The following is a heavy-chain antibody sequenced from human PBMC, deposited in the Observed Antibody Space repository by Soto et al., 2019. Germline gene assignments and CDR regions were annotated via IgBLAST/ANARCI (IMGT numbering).Heavy chain of an antibody. Sequence: PGGSLRLSCAASGFTFSSYGIHWVRQAPGKGLEWVAVISYDGTDKYYADSVKGRFTISRDNSKNTLYLQINSLRAEDTAVYHCAKDIISGSSYYFYGMDVWGQGTTVTV. D-gene: IGHD2-15*01. CDR2: ISYDGTDK. V-gene: IGHV3-30*18. J-gene: IGHJ6*02. CDR1: GFTFSSYG. CDR3: AKDIISGSSYYFYGMDV.